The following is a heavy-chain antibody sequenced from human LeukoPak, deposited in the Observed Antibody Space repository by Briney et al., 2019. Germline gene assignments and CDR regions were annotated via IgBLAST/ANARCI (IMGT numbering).Heavy chain of an antibody. CDR3: ARPKQQLVRRGNWFDP. CDR1: GGSFSGYY. CDR2: INHSGST. J-gene: IGHJ5*02. D-gene: IGHD6-13*01. V-gene: IGHV4-34*01. Sequence: PSETLSLTCAVYGGSFSGYYWSWIRQPPGKGLEWIGEINHSGSTNYNPSLKSRVTISVDTSKNQFSLKLSSVTAADTAVYYCARPKQQLVRRGNWFDPWGQGTLVTVSS.